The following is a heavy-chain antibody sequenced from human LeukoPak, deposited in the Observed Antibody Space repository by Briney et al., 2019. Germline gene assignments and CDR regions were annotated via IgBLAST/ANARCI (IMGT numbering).Heavy chain of an antibody. Sequence: ASVKVSCKASGYTSTSYGISWVRQAPGQGLEWMGWISAYNGNTNYAQKLQGRVTMTTDTSTSTAYMELRSLRSDDTAVYYCARDWGIAVAGEGGYWGQGTLVTVSS. CDR3: ARDWGIAVAGEGGY. CDR1: GYTSTSYG. D-gene: IGHD6-19*01. CDR2: ISAYNGNT. J-gene: IGHJ4*02. V-gene: IGHV1-18*01.